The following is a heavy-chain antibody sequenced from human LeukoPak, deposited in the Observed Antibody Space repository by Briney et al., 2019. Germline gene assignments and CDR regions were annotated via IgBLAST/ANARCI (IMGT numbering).Heavy chain of an antibody. V-gene: IGHV1-46*01. CDR1: GYTFTRYY. Sequence: ASVKVSCKASGYTFTRYYMHWVRQAPGQGLEWMGIINPSGGNTNYAQKFQGRVTMTRDMSTSTAYMELSSLRSEDTAVYYCARGLRWELRYRNRKNNWFDPWGQGTLVTVSS. CDR3: ARGLRWELRYRNRKNNWFDP. J-gene: IGHJ5*02. CDR2: INPSGGNT. D-gene: IGHD1-26*01.